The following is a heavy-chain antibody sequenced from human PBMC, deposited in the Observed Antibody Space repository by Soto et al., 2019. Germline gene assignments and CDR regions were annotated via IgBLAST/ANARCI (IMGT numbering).Heavy chain of an antibody. D-gene: IGHD1-26*01. J-gene: IGHJ4*02. CDR1: GNTFHNYG. V-gene: IGHV1-18*01. Sequence: QVLLMQSGPEVKKPGASVKVSCKASGNTFHNYGISWVRQVPGQGLEWMGWISGYNGNTNYAPKIQGRVTATRDTSTATAYMELRSLRSDDTAIYYCARGSESFDLWGQGTLVTVSS. CDR2: ISGYNGNT. CDR3: ARGSESFDL.